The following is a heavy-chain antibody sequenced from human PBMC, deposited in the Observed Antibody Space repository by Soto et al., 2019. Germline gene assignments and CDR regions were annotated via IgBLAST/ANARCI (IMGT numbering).Heavy chain of an antibody. J-gene: IGHJ4*02. CDR1: GFTFSSHG. CDR3: AKDLGPQLGYYDSSGYHPH. D-gene: IGHD3-22*01. V-gene: IGHV3-30*18. Sequence: GGSLRLSCAASGFTFSSHGMHWVRQAPGKGLEWVAVISYDGSNKYYADSVKGRFTISRDNSKNTLYLQMNSLRAEDTAVYYCAKDLGPQLGYYDSSGYHPHWGQGTLVTVSS. CDR2: ISYDGSNK.